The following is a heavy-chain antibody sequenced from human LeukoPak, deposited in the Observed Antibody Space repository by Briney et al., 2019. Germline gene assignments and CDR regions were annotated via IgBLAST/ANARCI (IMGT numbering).Heavy chain of an antibody. CDR1: GGSISSYH. V-gene: IGHV4-59*01. D-gene: IGHD1-7*01. J-gene: IGHJ4*02. CDR3: ARGRRTGTTDY. Sequence: SETLSLTCTVSGGSISSYHWSWIRQPPGKGLEWIGYIYYSGSTNYNPSLKSRVTISVDTSKNQFSLKLSSVTAADTAVYYCARGRRTGTTDYWGQGTLVTVSS. CDR2: IYYSGST.